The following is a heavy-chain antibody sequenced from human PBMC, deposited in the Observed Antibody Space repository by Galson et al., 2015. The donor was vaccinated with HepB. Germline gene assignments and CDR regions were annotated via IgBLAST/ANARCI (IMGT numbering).Heavy chain of an antibody. J-gene: IGHJ4*02. CDR1: GYTFTTYG. CDR3: ARGLYYDSSAYYYPLHY. CDR2: INAYNGIT. D-gene: IGHD3-22*01. Sequence: SVKVSCKASGYTFTTYGVTWVRQAPGQGLEWMGWINAYNGITNYAQRLQGRVIMTADTSTSTAYMDLRSLRSDDTAIYYCARGLYYDSSAYYYPLHYWGQGTLVTVSS. V-gene: IGHV1-18*01.